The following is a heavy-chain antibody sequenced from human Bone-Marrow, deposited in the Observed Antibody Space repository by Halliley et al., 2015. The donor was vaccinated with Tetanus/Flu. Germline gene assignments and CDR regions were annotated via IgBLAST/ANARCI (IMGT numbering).Heavy chain of an antibody. D-gene: IGHD2-2*01. Sequence: TLSLTCTVSGGSISSGSHYWSWIRQHPGKGLEWIGHIYYNGDTYYNPSLKSRVSMSVDTSKSHFSLNMSSVTAADTAVYYCARWYQLLYSFDFWGQGTLVAVSS. J-gene: IGHJ4*02. CDR1: GGSISSGSHY. V-gene: IGHV4-31*03. CDR2: IYYNGDT. CDR3: ARWYQLLYSFDF.